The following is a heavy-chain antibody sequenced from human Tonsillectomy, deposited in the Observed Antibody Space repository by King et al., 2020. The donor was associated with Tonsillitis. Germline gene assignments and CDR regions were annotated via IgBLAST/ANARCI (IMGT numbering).Heavy chain of an antibody. J-gene: IGHJ4*02. D-gene: IGHD4-17*01. Sequence: VQLVESGAEVKKPGASVKVSCKASGYTFTSYGISWVRQAPGQGLEWMGWISAYNGNTNYAQKLQGRVTMTTDTSTSTAYMERRSLRSDDTAVYYCAGEWSSFVDYGDYGVGIDYWGQGTLVTVSS. CDR3: AGEWSSFVDYGDYGVGIDY. CDR2: ISAYNGNT. CDR1: GYTFTSYG. V-gene: IGHV1-18*01.